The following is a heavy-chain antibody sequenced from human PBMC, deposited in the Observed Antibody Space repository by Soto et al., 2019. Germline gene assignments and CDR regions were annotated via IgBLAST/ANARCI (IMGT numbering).Heavy chain of an antibody. CDR3: VKDDGGYPSTAPH. Sequence: EVRLVESGGGLVQPGGSLRLSCAASGITISNYPMSWVRQAPGKGLDWVSGISGSGDTTYYADSAKGRFTISKDISKNSLLLQLDSLRVADSALYFCVKDDGGYPSTAPHWGQGALVTVSP. CDR2: ISGSGDTT. D-gene: IGHD4-17*01. J-gene: IGHJ4*02. CDR1: GITISNYP. V-gene: IGHV3-23*04.